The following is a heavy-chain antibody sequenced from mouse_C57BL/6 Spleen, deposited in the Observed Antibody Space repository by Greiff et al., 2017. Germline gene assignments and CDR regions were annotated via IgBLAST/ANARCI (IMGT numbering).Heavy chain of an antibody. CDR2: IRNKANGYTT. CDR3: ARWGSTTVVATDY. Sequence: EVMLVESGGGLVQPGGSLSLSCAASGFTFTDYYMSWVRQPPGKALEWLGFIRNKANGYTTEYSASVKGRFTISRDNSQSILYLQMNALRAEDSATYYCARWGSTTVVATDYWGQGTTLTVSS. D-gene: IGHD1-1*01. J-gene: IGHJ2*01. V-gene: IGHV7-3*01. CDR1: GFTFTDYY.